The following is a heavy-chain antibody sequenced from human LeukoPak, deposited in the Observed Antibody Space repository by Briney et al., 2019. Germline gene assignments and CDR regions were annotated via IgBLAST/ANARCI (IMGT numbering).Heavy chain of an antibody. CDR1: GDSISNGGYY. Sequence: NPSETLSLTCTVSGDSISNGGYYWSWIRQHPGKGLEWIGHIYYTGTAYYNPSLKSRVSISVDTSKNQFSLKMYSVTAADTAVYYCTRRPEDDSSGYHNYFDPWGQGTLVTVSS. CDR3: TRRPEDDSSGYHNYFDP. V-gene: IGHV4-31*03. D-gene: IGHD3-22*01. J-gene: IGHJ5*02. CDR2: IYYTGTA.